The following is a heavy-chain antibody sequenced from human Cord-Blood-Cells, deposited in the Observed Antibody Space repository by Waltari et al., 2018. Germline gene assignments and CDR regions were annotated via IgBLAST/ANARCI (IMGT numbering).Heavy chain of an antibody. V-gene: IGHV4-61*01. CDR2: IYYSGST. D-gene: IGHD6-6*01. Sequence: QVQLQESGPGLVKPSETLSLTCTVSGGPVSSGSSYWSWIRQPPGKGLEWIGYIYYSGSTNYNPSLKSRVTISVDTSKNQFSLKLSSVTAADTAVYYCARSIAARPYFDYWGQGTLVTVSS. J-gene: IGHJ4*02. CDR1: GGPVSSGSSY. CDR3: ARSIAARPYFDY.